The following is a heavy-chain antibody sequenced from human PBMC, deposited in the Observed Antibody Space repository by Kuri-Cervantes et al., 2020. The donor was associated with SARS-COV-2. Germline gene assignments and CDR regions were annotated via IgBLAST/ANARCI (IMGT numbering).Heavy chain of an antibody. V-gene: IGHV3-21*01. Sequence: GGSLRLSCAASGFTISSYNMNWVRQAPGKGLEWVSSLSGSSSYIYYADSVKGRFTISRGDTKNSLYLQMNSLRAEDTAVYYCARGGTDFWSGYSEDLGYWGQGTLVTVSS. CDR3: ARGGTDFWSGYSEDLGY. CDR2: LSGSSSYI. D-gene: IGHD3-3*01. CDR1: GFTISSYN. J-gene: IGHJ4*02.